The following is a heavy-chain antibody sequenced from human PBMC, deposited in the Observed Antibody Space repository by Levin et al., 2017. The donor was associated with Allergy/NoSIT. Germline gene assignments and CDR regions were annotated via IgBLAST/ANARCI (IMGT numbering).Heavy chain of an antibody. CDR3: ARGGFDGDPGF. V-gene: IGHV3-48*04. D-gene: IGHD4-17*01. J-gene: IGHJ4*02. CDR2: ISVSSSTI. Sequence: GGSLRLSCAASGFIFSSYSMNWVRQAPGKGLEWVSYISVSSSTIYYADSVKGRFTISRDNAKNSLFLQMNSLTAEDTAVYHCARGGFDGDPGFWGQGTLVTVSS. CDR1: GFIFSSYS.